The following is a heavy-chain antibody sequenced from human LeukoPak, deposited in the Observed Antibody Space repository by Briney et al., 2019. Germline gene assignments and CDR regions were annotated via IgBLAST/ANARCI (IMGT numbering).Heavy chain of an antibody. D-gene: IGHD5-24*01. V-gene: IGHV3-30*03. Sequence: GGSLRLSCAASGFTFSSYGMHWVRQAPGKGQEWVAVISYDGSNKYYAGSVKGRFTISRDNSKNTLYLQMNSLRAEDTAVYYCARRDGYRGMDVWGQGTTVTVSS. J-gene: IGHJ6*02. CDR3: ARRDGYRGMDV. CDR2: ISYDGSNK. CDR1: GFTFSSYG.